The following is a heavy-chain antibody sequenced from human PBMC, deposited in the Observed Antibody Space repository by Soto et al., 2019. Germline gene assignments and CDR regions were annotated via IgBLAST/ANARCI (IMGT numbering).Heavy chain of an antibody. CDR3: AKYFGIAAAGEVS. CDR1: GFTFDDYA. CDR2: ISGSGGST. J-gene: IGHJ4*02. Sequence: EVQLVESGGGLVQPGRSLRLSCAASGFTFDDYAMHWVRQAPGKGLEWVSGISGSGGSTYYADSVKGRFTISRDNSKNTLYLQMNSLRAEDTAVYYCAKYFGIAAAGEVSWGQGTLVTVSS. D-gene: IGHD6-13*01. V-gene: IGHV3-23*04.